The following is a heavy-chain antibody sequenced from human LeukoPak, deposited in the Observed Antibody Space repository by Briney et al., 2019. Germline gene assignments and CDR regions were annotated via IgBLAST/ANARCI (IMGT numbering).Heavy chain of an antibody. Sequence: GGSLRLSCAASGFTFSSYAMHWVRQAPSKGLEWVAVISYDGSNKYYADSVKGRFTISRDNSKNTLYLQMNSLRAEDTAVYYCAREVKDGTVDYWGQGTLVTVSS. D-gene: IGHD5-24*01. CDR3: AREVKDGTVDY. CDR2: ISYDGSNK. V-gene: IGHV3-30*04. CDR1: GFTFSSYA. J-gene: IGHJ4*02.